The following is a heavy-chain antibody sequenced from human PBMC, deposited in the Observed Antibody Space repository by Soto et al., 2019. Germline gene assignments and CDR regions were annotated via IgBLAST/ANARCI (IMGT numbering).Heavy chain of an antibody. CDR1: GGTLHDYY. V-gene: IGHV3-53*01. CDR2: IYSGGST. Sequence: LSLTCAVYGGTLHDYYMSWVRQAPGKRLERNSVIYSGGSTYYADSIKGRFTISRDNYKNTLYLQMNSMRAEDTAVYYCARSGYSYGTFDYWGQGTLVTVSS. CDR3: ARSGYSYGTFDY. D-gene: IGHD5-18*01. J-gene: IGHJ4*02.